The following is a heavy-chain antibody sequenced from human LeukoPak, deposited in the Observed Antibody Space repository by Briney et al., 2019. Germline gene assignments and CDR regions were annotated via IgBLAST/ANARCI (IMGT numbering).Heavy chain of an antibody. V-gene: IGHV6-1*01. CDR1: GDSVSSNSAA. CDR2: TYYRSKWYN. Sequence: SQTLSLTCAISGDSVSSNSAAWNWIRQSPSRGLEWLGRTYYRSKWYNDYAVSVKSRITINPDTSKNQFSLQLNSVTPEDTAVYYCASSNPNPTYRYVLAVFDYWGQGTLVTVSS. J-gene: IGHJ4*02. CDR3: ASSNPNPTYRYVLAVFDY. D-gene: IGHD1-14*01.